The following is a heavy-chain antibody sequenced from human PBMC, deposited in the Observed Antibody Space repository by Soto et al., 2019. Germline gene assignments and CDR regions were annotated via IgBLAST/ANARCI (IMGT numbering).Heavy chain of an antibody. CDR3: ERGQWELLLVFDY. V-gene: IGHV4-31*03. Sequence: PSETLSLTCTVSGGSISSGGYYWSWIRQHPGKGLEWIGYIHYSGSTYYNPSLKSRVTISVDTSKNQFSLKLSSVTAADTAVYYCERGQWELLLVFDYWGQGTLVTVSS. CDR2: IHYSGST. D-gene: IGHD1-26*01. J-gene: IGHJ4*02. CDR1: GGSISSGGYY.